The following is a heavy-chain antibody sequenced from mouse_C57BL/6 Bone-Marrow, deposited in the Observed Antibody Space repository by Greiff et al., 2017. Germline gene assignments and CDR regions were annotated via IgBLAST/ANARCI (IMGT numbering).Heavy chain of an antibody. D-gene: IGHD2-4*01. CDR1: GYTFTSYG. CDR3: ARKEDYDGFAY. Sequence: VQLQQSGAELARPGASVKLSCKASGYTFTSYGISWVKQRTGQGLEWIGEIYPRSGNTYYSEKFKGKATLTADKSASTAYMELRSMTSEDSAVYFCARKEDYDGFAYWGQGTLVTVSA. CDR2: IYPRSGNT. J-gene: IGHJ3*01. V-gene: IGHV1-81*01.